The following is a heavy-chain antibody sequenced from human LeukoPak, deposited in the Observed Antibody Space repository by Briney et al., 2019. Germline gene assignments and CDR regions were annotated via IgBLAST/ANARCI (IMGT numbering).Heavy chain of an antibody. J-gene: IGHJ4*02. CDR1: GGSISSYY. CDR3: ARSQWGDYDDY. D-gene: IGHD1-26*01. V-gene: IGHV4-4*09. CDR2: IYTSGST. Sequence: SETLSLTCTVSGGSISSYYWSWIRQPPGKGLEWIGYIYTSGSTNYNPSLKSRVTISVDTSKNQFSLKLSSVTAADTAVYYCARSQWGDYDDYWGQGTLVTVSS.